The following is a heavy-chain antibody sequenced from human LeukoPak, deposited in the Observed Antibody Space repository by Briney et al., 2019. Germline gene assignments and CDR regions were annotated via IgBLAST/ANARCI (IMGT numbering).Heavy chain of an antibody. Sequence: GGSLRLSCAASGFTFNTYAMNWVRQAPGKGLEWVSSISGSGENTHYADSVKGRFTISRDNSKNTLSLQMNSLRAEDTAVYYCAKGSVNYDILTGSYFDYWGQGTLVTVSS. D-gene: IGHD3-9*01. CDR1: GFTFNTYA. J-gene: IGHJ4*02. V-gene: IGHV3-23*01. CDR3: AKGSVNYDILTGSYFDY. CDR2: ISGSGENT.